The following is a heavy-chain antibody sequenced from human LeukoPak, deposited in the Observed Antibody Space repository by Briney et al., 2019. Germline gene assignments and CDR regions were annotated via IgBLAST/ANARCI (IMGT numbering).Heavy chain of an antibody. J-gene: IGHJ6*03. V-gene: IGHV4-59*12. Sequence: PSETLSLTCTVSGGSISSYYWSWIRQPPGKGLEWIGYIYYSGSTNYNPSLKSRVTISVDTSKNQFSLKVSSVTAADPAIYYCAKDFSSASYTYYYYYMDVWGKGTTVTVSS. D-gene: IGHD6-25*01. CDR2: IYYSGST. CDR1: GGSISSYY. CDR3: AKDFSSASYTYYYYYMDV.